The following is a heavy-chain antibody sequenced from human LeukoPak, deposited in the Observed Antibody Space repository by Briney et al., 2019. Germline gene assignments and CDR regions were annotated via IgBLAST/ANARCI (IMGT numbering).Heavy chain of an antibody. J-gene: IGHJ3*01. CDR1: GYSFASHW. D-gene: IGHD1-1*01. CDR2: IYLGDSET. Sequence: GESLKVSCKDSGYSFASHWIGWVRQMPGKGLEWMGIIYLGDSETRYSPSFQGQVTISGDKSITTAYLQWSSLKASDTAVYFCARPTTATDAFDAWGQGTLGTVSS. CDR3: ARPTTATDAFDA. V-gene: IGHV5-51*01.